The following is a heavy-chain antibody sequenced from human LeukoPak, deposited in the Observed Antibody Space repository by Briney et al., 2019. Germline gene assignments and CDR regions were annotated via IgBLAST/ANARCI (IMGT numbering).Heavy chain of an antibody. V-gene: IGHV4-59*11. CDR1: GGSITSHY. J-gene: IGHJ5*02. Sequence: PSETLSLTCTVSGGSITSHYWSWIRQPPGKGLEWIGYIYYSGNTVDYNPSLKGRATISLDTSRTQFSLQLTSVTAADTAVYYCAREDLGRVGATNWIDPWGQGTLVTVSS. CDR2: IYYSGNTV. D-gene: IGHD1-26*01. CDR3: AREDLGRVGATNWIDP.